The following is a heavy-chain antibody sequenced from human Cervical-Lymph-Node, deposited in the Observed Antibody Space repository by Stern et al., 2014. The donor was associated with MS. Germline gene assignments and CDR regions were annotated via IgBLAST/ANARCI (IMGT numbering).Heavy chain of an antibody. Sequence: VQLVQSGGGVVQPGRSLRLSCAASGFTFSSYGMDWVRQAPGKGLEWVAVISDDGRNKYYADSVKGRFTISRDNSKNTLYLQMNSLRAEDTAVYYCAKSTYYYDSSGYLILGAFDIWGQGTMVTVSS. CDR2: ISDDGRNK. V-gene: IGHV3-30*18. CDR1: GFTFSSYG. D-gene: IGHD3-22*01. CDR3: AKSTYYYDSSGYLILGAFDI. J-gene: IGHJ3*02.